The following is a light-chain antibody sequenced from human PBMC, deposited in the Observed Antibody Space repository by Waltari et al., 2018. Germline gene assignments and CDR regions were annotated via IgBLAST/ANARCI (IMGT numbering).Light chain of an antibody. CDR1: QSFGGF. CDR3: QKYVNLPAT. J-gene: IGKJ1*01. Sequence: RATQSFGGFLALYQPKPGQAPRLLIYHASIRATGIPDRFSGSGSGTDFSLTISGLEPEDFAVYYCQKYVNLPATFGQGTKVEIK. V-gene: IGKV3-20*01. CDR2: HAS.